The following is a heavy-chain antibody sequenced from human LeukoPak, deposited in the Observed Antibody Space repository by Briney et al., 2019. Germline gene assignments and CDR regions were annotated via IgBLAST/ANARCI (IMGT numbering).Heavy chain of an antibody. CDR1: GFTFSSYG. J-gene: IGHJ4*02. V-gene: IGHV3-30*03. D-gene: IGHD3-3*01. Sequence: SGGSLRLSCAASGFTFSSYGMHWVRQAPGKGLEWVAVISYDGSNKYYADSVKGRFTISRDNSKNTLYLQMNSLRAEDTAVYYCATTISAVGGYWGQGTLVTVSS. CDR2: ISYDGSNK. CDR3: ATTISAVGGY.